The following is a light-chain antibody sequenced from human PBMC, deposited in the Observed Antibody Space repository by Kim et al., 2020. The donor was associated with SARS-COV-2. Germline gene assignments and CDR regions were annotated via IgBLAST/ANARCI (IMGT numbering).Light chain of an antibody. CDR1: QSVSSY. CDR2: DAS. V-gene: IGKV3-11*01. Sequence: YLSPGERATLSCTASQSVSSYLAWYQQKPGQAPRLLIYDASNRATGIPARFSGSGSGTDFTLTISSLEPEDFAVYYCQQRSNWRTFGQGTRLEIK. J-gene: IGKJ5*01. CDR3: QQRSNWRT.